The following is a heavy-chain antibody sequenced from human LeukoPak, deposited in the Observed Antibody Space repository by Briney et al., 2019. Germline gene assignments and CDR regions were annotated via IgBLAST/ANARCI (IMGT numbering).Heavy chain of an antibody. CDR3: ARGSNTDDAFDI. Sequence: ASVKVSCKASGYTFTSYDINWVRQATGQGLEWMGWMNPNSGNTGYAQKFQGRVTMTRNTSISTAYMEQSSLRSEDTAVYYCARGSNTDDAFDIWGQGTMVTVSS. V-gene: IGHV1-8*01. J-gene: IGHJ3*02. CDR1: GYTFTSYD. D-gene: IGHD2/OR15-2a*01. CDR2: MNPNSGNT.